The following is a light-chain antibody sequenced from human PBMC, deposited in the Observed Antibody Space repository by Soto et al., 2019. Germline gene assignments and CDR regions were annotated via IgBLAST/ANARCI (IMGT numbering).Light chain of an antibody. J-gene: IGKJ4*01. V-gene: IGKV4-1*01. CDR2: WAS. CDR1: QTVLYSSNNKNY. Sequence: DIVMTQSPDSLAVSLGERATINCKSSQTVLYSSNNKNYLAWYQQKPGQPPRLLIYWASTRESGVPEGFSGSGSWTDFTLTISSLQAEDVAVSYCQQYYGTPRTCGGGTKVEIK. CDR3: QQYYGTPRT.